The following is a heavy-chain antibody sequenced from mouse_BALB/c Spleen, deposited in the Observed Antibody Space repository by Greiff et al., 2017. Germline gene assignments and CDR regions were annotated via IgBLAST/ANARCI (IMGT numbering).Heavy chain of an antibody. V-gene: IGHV5-12-2*01. J-gene: IGHJ4*01. D-gene: IGHD2-1*01. Sequence: EVKLQESGGGLVQPGGSLKLSCAASGFTFSSYTMSWVRQTPEKRLEWVAYISNGGGSTYYPDTVKGRFTISRDNAKNTLYLQMSSLKSEDTAMYYCARLSYGNFYAMDYWGQGTSVTVSS. CDR3: ARLSYGNFYAMDY. CDR1: GFTFSSYT. CDR2: ISNGGGST.